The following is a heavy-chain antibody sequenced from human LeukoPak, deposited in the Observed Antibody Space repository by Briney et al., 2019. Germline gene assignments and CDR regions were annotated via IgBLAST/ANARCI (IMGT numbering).Heavy chain of an antibody. CDR1: GASISSGGYY. Sequence: SKTLSLTCTVSGASISSGGYYWTWIRQLPGKGLEWIGYIYYSGSTYSNPSLKSRVTISVDTSKNQFSLKLSSVTAADTAVYYCARVGDTSGYYYYFDYWAREPWSPSPQ. CDR2: IYYSGST. CDR3: ARVGDTSGYYYYFDY. J-gene: IGHJ4*02. V-gene: IGHV4-31*03. D-gene: IGHD3-22*01.